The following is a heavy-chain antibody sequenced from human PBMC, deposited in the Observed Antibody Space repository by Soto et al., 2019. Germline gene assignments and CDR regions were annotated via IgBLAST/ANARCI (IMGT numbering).Heavy chain of an antibody. V-gene: IGHV3-74*01. Sequence: LGGSLRLSCAASGFTFSSYWMHWVRQAPWKGLVWVSRINSDGSSTSYADSVKGRFTISRDNAKNTLYLQMNSLRAEDTAVYYCVRTSLVVAAATREDYWGQGTLVTVSS. CDR1: GFTFSSYW. J-gene: IGHJ4*02. D-gene: IGHD2-15*01. CDR3: VRTSLVVAAATREDY. CDR2: INSDGSST.